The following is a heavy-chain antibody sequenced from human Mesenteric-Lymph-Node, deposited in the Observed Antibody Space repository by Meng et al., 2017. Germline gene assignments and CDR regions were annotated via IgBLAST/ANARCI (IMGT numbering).Heavy chain of an antibody. CDR1: GFTFSIYY. CDR2: ISSSVTYT. V-gene: IGHV3-21*01. D-gene: IGHD6-19*01. CDR3: ARGAVAGTFSDS. J-gene: IGHJ4*02. Sequence: GGSLRLSCAASGFTFSIYYMNWVRQAPGKGLEWVSSISSSVTYTYYADSVKGRFTISRDNAKNSLYLQMNSLRAEDTAVYYCARGAVAGTFSDSWGQGTLVTVSS.